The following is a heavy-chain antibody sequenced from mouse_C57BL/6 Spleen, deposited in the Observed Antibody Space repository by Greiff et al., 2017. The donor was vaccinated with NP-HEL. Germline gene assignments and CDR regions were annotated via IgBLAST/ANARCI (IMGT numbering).Heavy chain of an antibody. CDR3: ARQGSGSSAFAY. D-gene: IGHD1-1*01. J-gene: IGHJ3*01. CDR2: ISNGGGST. Sequence: EVQGVESGGGLVQPGGSLKLSCAASGFTFSDYYMYWVRQTPEKRLEWVAYISNGGGSTYYPDTVKGRFTISRDNAKNTLYLQMSRLKSEDTAMYYCARQGSGSSAFAYWGQGTLVTVSA. CDR1: GFTFSDYY. V-gene: IGHV5-12*01.